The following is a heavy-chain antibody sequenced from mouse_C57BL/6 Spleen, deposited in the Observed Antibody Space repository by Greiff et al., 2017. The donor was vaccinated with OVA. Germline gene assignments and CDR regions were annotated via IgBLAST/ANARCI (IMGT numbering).Heavy chain of an antibody. CDR1: GYTFTGYC. D-gene: IGHD2-3*01. Sequence: QVQLKESGAELVQPGASVKLSCKASGYTFTGYCIDWVKQRPGHGLEWIGEILPGGGSTNSNEKLKGKARFTAATSSNTAYLQLSSLTTEDSDIYYCARDDGYSYYYAMDYWGQGTSVTVSS. CDR2: ILPGGGST. J-gene: IGHJ4*01. V-gene: IGHV1-9*01. CDR3: ARDDGYSYYYAMDY.